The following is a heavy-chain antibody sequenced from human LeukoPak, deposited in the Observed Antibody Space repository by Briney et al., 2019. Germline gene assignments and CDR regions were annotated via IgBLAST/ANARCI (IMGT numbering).Heavy chain of an antibody. CDR3: ARANRGWLDP. J-gene: IGHJ5*01. V-gene: IGHV4-34*01. Sequence: SETLSLTCAVYGGSFSGYYWSWIRQPPGKGLEWIWEINHSGSTYYNPSLKSRVTISVDTSKNQCSLKLSSVTAADTAVYYCARANRGWLDPWGQGTLVTVSS. CDR1: GGSFSGYY. CDR2: INHSGST.